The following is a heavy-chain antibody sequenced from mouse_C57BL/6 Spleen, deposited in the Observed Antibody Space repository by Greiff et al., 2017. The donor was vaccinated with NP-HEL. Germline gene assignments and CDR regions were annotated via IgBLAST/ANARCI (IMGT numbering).Heavy chain of an antibody. CDR1: GFTFSSYA. Sequence: EVQGVESGGGLVKPGGSLKLSCAASGFTFSSYAMSWVRQTPEKRLEWVATISDGGSYTYYPDNVKGRFTISRDNAKNNLYLQMSHLKSEDTAMYYCAREGFITTVVSYWYFDVWGTGTTVTVSS. CDR2: ISDGGSYT. D-gene: IGHD1-1*01. CDR3: AREGFITTVVSYWYFDV. V-gene: IGHV5-4*01. J-gene: IGHJ1*03.